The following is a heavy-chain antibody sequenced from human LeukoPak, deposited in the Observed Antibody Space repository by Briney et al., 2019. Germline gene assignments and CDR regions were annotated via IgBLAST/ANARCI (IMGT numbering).Heavy chain of an antibody. CDR1: GFTFDDYA. Sequence: SGRSLRLSCAASGFTFDDYAMHWVRQAPGKGLEWVSGISWNSGIIVYVDSVKGRFTISRDNAKSSLYLQMNSLRAEDTAFYYCAKDRSATMITTRESDYWGQGTLVTVSS. CDR2: ISWNSGII. V-gene: IGHV3-9*01. CDR3: AKDRSATMITTRESDY. D-gene: IGHD3-16*01. J-gene: IGHJ4*02.